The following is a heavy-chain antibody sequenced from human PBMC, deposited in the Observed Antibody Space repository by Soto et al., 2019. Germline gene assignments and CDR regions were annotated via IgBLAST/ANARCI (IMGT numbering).Heavy chain of an antibody. CDR1: GGSISSGGYY. CDR2: IYYSGST. Sequence: QVQLQESGPGLVKPSQTLSLTCTVSGGSISSGGYYWSWIRQHPVKGLEWIGYIYYSGSTYYNPSLKSRVTISVDTSKIQFSLKLSSVTAADTAVYYCARNYGWSNPKWWFDPWGQGTLVTVSS. D-gene: IGHD6-19*01. CDR3: ARNYGWSNPKWWFDP. J-gene: IGHJ5*02. V-gene: IGHV4-31*03.